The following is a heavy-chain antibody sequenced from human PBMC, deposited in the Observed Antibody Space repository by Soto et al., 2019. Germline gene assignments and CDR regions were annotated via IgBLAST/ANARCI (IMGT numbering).Heavy chain of an antibody. D-gene: IGHD3-16*01. CDR1: GGSIRSRGYY. Sequence: SETLSLTCTVSGGSIRSRGYYWGWIRQPPGKGLEWIGTIYYSGSTYYNPSLKSRVTISVDTSKNQFSLKLSSVTAADTAVYYCATGLGDLHPFWGQGTLVTVSS. J-gene: IGHJ4*02. CDR3: ATGLGDLHPF. V-gene: IGHV4-39*01. CDR2: IYYSGST.